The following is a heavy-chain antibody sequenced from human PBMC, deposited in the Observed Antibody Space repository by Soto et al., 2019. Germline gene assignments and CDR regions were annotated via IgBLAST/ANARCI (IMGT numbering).Heavy chain of an antibody. CDR1: GGSFSGYY. J-gene: IGHJ6*02. CDR2: INHSGST. Sequence: PSVTLSLTCAVYGGSFSGYYWSWIRQPPGKGLEWIGEINHSGSTNYNPSLKSRVTISVDTSKNQFSLKLSSVTAADTAVYYCARGGVTYYDFWSGYYYYGMDVWGQGTTVTVSS. D-gene: IGHD3-3*01. CDR3: ARGGVTYYDFWSGYYYYGMDV. V-gene: IGHV4-34*01.